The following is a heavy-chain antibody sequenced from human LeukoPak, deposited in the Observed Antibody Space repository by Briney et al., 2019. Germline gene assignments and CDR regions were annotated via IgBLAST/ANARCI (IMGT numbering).Heavy chain of an antibody. J-gene: IGHJ4*02. CDR2: MNPNSGNT. CDR3: ARFPSIAADDY. Sequence: ASVKVSCKASGYTFTSYDINWVRQAPGQGLEWMGWMNPNSGNTGYAQKFQGRVTMTRNTSISTAYMELSSLRSEETAVYYCARFPSIAADDYWGQGTLVTVSS. D-gene: IGHD6-13*01. CDR1: GYTFTSYD. V-gene: IGHV1-8*01.